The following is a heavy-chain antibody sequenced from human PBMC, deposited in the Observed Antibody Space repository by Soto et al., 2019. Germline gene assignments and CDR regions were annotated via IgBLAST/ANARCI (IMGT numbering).Heavy chain of an antibody. CDR1: GYTLTELS. CDR2: FDPEDGET. Sequence: GASVKVSCKVSGYTLTELSMHWVRQAPGKGLEWMGGFDPEDGETIYAQKFQGRVTMTEDTSTDTAYMELSSLRSEDTAVYYCATVNLKSYYDSSGYPNGRAFYIWGKGTMVTVSS. CDR3: ATVNLKSYYDSSGYPNGRAFYI. J-gene: IGHJ3*02. D-gene: IGHD3-22*01. V-gene: IGHV1-24*01.